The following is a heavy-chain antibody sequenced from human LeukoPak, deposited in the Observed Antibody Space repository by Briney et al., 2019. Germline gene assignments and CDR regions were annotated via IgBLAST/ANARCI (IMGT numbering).Heavy chain of an antibody. D-gene: IGHD3-16*02. CDR3: ARDGGGYRWARSGDAFDI. Sequence: GGSLRLSCAASGFTFSSHWMHWVRQAPGKGLVWVSRIKGDGSSTSYADSVKGRLTISRDNAKNTVYLQMNSLRAEDTAVYYCARDGGGYRWARSGDAFDIWGQGTMVTVSS. CDR1: GFTFSSHW. CDR2: IKGDGSST. V-gene: IGHV3-74*01. J-gene: IGHJ3*02.